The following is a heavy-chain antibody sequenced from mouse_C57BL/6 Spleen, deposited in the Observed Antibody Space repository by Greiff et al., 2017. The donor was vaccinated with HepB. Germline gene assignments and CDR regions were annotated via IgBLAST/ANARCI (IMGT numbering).Heavy chain of an antibody. Sequence: VQVVESGAELVRPGASVKLSCKASGYTFTDYYINWVKQRPGQGLEWIARIYPGSGNTYYNEKFKGKATLTAEKSSSTAYMQLSSLTSEDSAVYCCGRGDYGSSPFAYWGQGTLVTVSA. CDR2: IYPGSGNT. J-gene: IGHJ3*01. D-gene: IGHD1-1*01. CDR1: GYTFTDYY. CDR3: GRGDYGSSPFAY. V-gene: IGHV1-76*01.